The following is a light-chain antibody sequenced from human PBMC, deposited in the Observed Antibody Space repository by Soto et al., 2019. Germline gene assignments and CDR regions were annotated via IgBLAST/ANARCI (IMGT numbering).Light chain of an antibody. Sequence: QSALTQPASVSGFPGQSITISCTGTSSDVGSYNYVSWHQQHPGQAPKLLIYEVTIRALGVPDRFSASKSGNTASLTISGLQAGDEADYYCSSYRSSSTYVFGSGTKLTVL. CDR1: SSDVGSYNY. CDR2: EVT. V-gene: IGLV2-14*01. J-gene: IGLJ1*01. CDR3: SSYRSSSTYV.